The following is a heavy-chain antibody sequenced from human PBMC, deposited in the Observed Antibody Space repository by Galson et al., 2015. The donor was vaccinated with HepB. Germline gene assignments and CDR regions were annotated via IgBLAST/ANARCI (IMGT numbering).Heavy chain of an antibody. D-gene: IGHD4-17*01. CDR3: AKGTTGSAYYYGMDV. J-gene: IGHJ6*02. V-gene: IGHV3-30*18. CDR2: ISYDGSNK. Sequence: SLRLSCAASGFTFSSYGMHWVRQAPGKGLEWVAVISYDGSNKYYADSVKGRFTISRDNSKNTLYLQMNSLRAEDTAVYYCAKGTTGSAYYYGMDVWGQGTTVTVSS. CDR1: GFTFSSYG.